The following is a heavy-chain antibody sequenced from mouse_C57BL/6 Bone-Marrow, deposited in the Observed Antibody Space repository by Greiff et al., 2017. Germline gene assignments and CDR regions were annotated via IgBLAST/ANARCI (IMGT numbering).Heavy chain of an antibody. CDR3: ARQEGDSSGYWFAY. J-gene: IGHJ3*01. Sequence: EVKLMESGGGLVQPGESLKLSCESNEYEFPSHDMSWVRKTPEKRLELVAAINSDGGSTYYPDTMESRFIISRDNTKKTLYLQMSSLRSDDTALYYCARQEGDSSGYWFAYWGQGTLVTVSA. V-gene: IGHV5-2*01. CDR2: INSDGGST. D-gene: IGHD3-2*02. CDR1: EYEFPSHD.